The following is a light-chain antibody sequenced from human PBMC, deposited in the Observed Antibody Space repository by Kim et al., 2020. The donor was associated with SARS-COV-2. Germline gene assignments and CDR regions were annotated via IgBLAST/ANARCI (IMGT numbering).Light chain of an antibody. CDR1: QSVSSSY. Sequence: YPGERDTLACRDSQSVSSSYLAWYQQKPGQAPRLGIYATSNRAIGIPDRFSGSGSGTDFTLTISRLEPEDFAVYYCQQYGSSPRTFGQGTKVDIK. V-gene: IGKV3-20*01. CDR3: QQYGSSPRT. CDR2: ATS. J-gene: IGKJ1*01.